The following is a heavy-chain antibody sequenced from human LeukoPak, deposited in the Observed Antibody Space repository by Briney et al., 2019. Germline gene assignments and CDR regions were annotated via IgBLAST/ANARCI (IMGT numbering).Heavy chain of an antibody. J-gene: IGHJ5*02. Sequence: GGSLRLSCAASGFTFCSYAMSWVRQAPGKGVEWISDLSGSGGSTSYADSVKGRFTISRDNSKNTLYLQMNSLRGEDTAVYYCAKLFPSDDFWSGYLGWFDPWGQGTLVTVSS. D-gene: IGHD3-3*01. CDR1: GFTFCSYA. CDR2: LSGSGGST. CDR3: AKLFPSDDFWSGYLGWFDP. V-gene: IGHV3-23*01.